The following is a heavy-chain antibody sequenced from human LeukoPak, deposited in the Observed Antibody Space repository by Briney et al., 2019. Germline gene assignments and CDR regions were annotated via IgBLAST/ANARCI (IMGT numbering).Heavy chain of an antibody. J-gene: IGHJ4*02. Sequence: GGSLRLSCAASGFTFSGSAMHWVRQASGKGLEWVGRIRGKANSYATALAASVKGRFTMSRDDSKNTAYLQMNSLKTEDTAVYYCSTSGDTSMVMGYWGQGTLVTVSS. V-gene: IGHV3-73*01. CDR1: GFTFSGSA. D-gene: IGHD5-18*01. CDR3: STSGDTSMVMGY. CDR2: IRGKANSYAT.